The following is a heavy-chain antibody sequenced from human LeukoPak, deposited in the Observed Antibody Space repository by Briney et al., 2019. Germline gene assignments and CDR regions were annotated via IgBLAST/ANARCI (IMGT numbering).Heavy chain of an antibody. V-gene: IGHV3-7*03. CDR3: ARASSDYDYYFDY. CDR2: IKLDGSEK. J-gene: IGHJ4*02. Sequence: PRGSLRLSCAASGFTFSSYWMSWVRQAPGKGLEWVANIKLDGSEKYYVDSVKGRFTISRDNAKNSLYLQMNSLRAEDTAVYYCARASSDYDYYFDYWGQGTLVTVSS. CDR1: GFTFSSYW. D-gene: IGHD5-12*01.